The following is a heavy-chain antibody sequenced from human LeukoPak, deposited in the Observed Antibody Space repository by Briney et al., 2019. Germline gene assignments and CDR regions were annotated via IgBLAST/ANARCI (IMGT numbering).Heavy chain of an antibody. CDR2: ISWNSGSI. CDR3: ARGGGLLWFGEELVFDY. J-gene: IGHJ4*02. CDR1: GFTFDDYA. D-gene: IGHD3-10*01. Sequence: GGSLRLSRAASGFTFDDYAMHWVRQAPGKGLEWVSGISWNSGSIGYADSVKGRFTISGDNAKNSLYLQMNSLRAEDTALYYCARGGGLLWFGEELVFDYWGQGTLVTVSS. V-gene: IGHV3-9*01.